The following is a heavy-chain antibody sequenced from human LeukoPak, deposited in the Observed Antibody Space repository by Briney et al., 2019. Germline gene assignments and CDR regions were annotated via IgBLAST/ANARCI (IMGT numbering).Heavy chain of an antibody. CDR2: IYYSGST. D-gene: IGHD6-13*01. CDR3: ARGSSIAAAVVDY. CDR1: GGSISSYY. Sequence: SETLSLTCTVSGGSISSYYWSWIRHPAGKGLEWIGYIYYSGSTNYNPSLKSRVTISVDTSKNQFSLKLSSVTAADTAVYYCARGSSIAAAVVDYWGQGTLVTVSS. V-gene: IGHV4-59*01. J-gene: IGHJ4*02.